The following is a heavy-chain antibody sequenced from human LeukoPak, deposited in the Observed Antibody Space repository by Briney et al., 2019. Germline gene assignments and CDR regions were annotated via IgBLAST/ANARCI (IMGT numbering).Heavy chain of an antibody. CDR1: GFTFSSYW. V-gene: IGHV3-7*01. Sequence: GGSLRLSCAASGFTFSSYWMSWVRQAPGKGLEWVANIKQGGSGQYYVDSVKGRFTISRDNAKNSLYLQMNSLRAEDTAVYYCARAVVVPAAMPEYYYYYMDVWGKGTTVAVSS. CDR2: IKQGGSGQ. D-gene: IGHD2-2*01. CDR3: ARAVVVPAAMPEYYYYYMDV. J-gene: IGHJ6*03.